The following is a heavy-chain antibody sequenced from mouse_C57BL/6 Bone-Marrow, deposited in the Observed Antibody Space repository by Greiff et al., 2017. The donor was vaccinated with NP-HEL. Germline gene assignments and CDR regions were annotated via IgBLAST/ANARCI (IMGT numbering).Heavy chain of an antibody. D-gene: IGHD1-1*01. V-gene: IGHV14-4*01. Sequence: EVKLQQSGAELVRPGASVKLSCTASGFNIKDDYMHWVKQRPEQGLEWIGWIDPENGDTEYASKFQGKATITADTSSNTVYLQLSSLTSEDTAVYYCILTTVVAPGYWGQGTTLTVSS. CDR1: GFNIKDDY. CDR2: IDPENGDT. CDR3: ILTTVVAPGY. J-gene: IGHJ2*01.